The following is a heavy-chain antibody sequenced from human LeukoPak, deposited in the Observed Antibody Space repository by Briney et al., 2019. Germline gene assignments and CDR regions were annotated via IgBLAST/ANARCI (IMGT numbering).Heavy chain of an antibody. J-gene: IGHJ4*02. CDR1: GGSICCSSYY. Sequence: PSETLSLTCTVSGGSICCSSYYWGWIRQPPGKGLEWVGTIYYTGSTYYNPSLKSRVTISVDTSKNQCSLKLSSVTAADTAVYYCARRRGWYPVDYWGQGTQVTVSS. CDR3: ARRRGWYPVDY. V-gene: IGHV4-39*01. CDR2: IYYTGST. D-gene: IGHD6-19*01.